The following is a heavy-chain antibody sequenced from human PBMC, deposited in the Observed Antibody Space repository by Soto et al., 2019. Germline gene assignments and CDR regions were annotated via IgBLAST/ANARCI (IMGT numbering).Heavy chain of an antibody. D-gene: IGHD6-13*01. CDR1: GYTLTELS. Sequence: ASVKVSCKVSGYTLTELSMHWVRQAPGKGLEWMGGFDPEDGETIYAQKFQGRVTMTEDTSTDTAYMELSSLRSEDTAVYYCARDRQQLVLTPPYGMDVWGQGTTVTVSS. V-gene: IGHV1-24*01. CDR2: FDPEDGET. CDR3: ARDRQQLVLTPPYGMDV. J-gene: IGHJ6*02.